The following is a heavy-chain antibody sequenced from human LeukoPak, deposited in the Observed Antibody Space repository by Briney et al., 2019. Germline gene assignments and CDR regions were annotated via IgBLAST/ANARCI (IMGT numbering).Heavy chain of an antibody. D-gene: IGHD2-15*01. CDR2: ISGSGGST. V-gene: IGHV3-23*01. CDR3: AKLFVGEIGREAFYPPHKYYFDY. CDR1: GFTFSSYA. Sequence: GGSLRLSCAASGFTFSSYAMSWVRQAPGKGLEWVSAISGSGGSTYYADSVKGRFTISRDNSKNTLYLQMNSLRAEDTAVYYCAKLFVGEIGREAFYPPHKYYFDYWGQGTLVTVSS. J-gene: IGHJ4*02.